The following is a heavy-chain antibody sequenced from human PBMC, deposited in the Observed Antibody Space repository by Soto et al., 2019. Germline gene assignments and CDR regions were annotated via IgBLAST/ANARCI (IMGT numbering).Heavy chain of an antibody. Sequence: GGSLRLSCAASGFTFSNAWMSWVRQAPGTGLEWVGRIKSKTDDGTTDYAAPVKGRFTISRDDSKNTLYLQMNGLKTEDTAVYYCTSLLDNWHAAAFAIWAHGTLVTVS. D-gene: IGHD1-1*01. J-gene: IGHJ3*02. V-gene: IGHV3-15*01. CDR1: GFTFSNAW. CDR3: TSLLDNWHAAAFAI. CDR2: IKSKTDDGTT.